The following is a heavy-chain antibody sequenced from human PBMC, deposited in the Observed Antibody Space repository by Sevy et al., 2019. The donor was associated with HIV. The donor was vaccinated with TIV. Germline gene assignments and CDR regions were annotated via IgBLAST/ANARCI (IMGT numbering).Heavy chain of an antibody. J-gene: IGHJ4*02. CDR2: IYYSGST. CDR1: GGSISSYY. CDR3: AREGSSGWSYYFDY. V-gene: IGHV4-59*01. D-gene: IGHD6-19*01. Sequence: SETLSLTCTVSGGSISSYYWSWIRQPPGKGLEWIGYIYYSGSTNYNPSLKSRVTISVDTSKNQFSLKLSSVTVADTAVYYCAREGSSGWSYYFDYWGQGTLVTVSS.